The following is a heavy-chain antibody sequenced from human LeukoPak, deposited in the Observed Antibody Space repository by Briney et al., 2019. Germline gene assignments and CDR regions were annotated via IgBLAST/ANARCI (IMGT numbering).Heavy chain of an antibody. V-gene: IGHV4-30-2*01. CDR2: IYHSGST. J-gene: IGHJ3*02. CDR3: ARGLGYYDFWSGYFFAFDI. CDR1: GSSISSGGYS. D-gene: IGHD3-3*01. Sequence: PSETLSLTCAVSGSSISSGGYSWSWIRQPPGKGLEWIGYIYHSGSTYYNPSLKSRVTISVDRSKNQFSLKLSSVTAADTAVYYCARGLGYYDFWSGYFFAFDIWGQGTMVTVSS.